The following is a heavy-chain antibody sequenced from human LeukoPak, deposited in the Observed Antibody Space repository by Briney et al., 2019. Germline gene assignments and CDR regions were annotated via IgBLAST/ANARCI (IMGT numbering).Heavy chain of an antibody. D-gene: IGHD1-26*01. CDR3: AKGEGPYAFDI. Sequence: SSQTLSLTCTVSGGSISSGSYYWSWIRQPAGKGLERIGRIYTSGSTTYNPSLKSRVTIPVDTSKNQFSLKLTSVTAADTAVEYRAKGEGPYAFDIWGQGTNVTVSS. CDR1: GGSISSGSYY. V-gene: IGHV4-61*02. J-gene: IGHJ3*02. CDR2: IYTSGST.